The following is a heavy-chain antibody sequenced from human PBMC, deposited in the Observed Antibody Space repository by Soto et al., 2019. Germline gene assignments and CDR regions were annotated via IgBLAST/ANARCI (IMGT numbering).Heavy chain of an antibody. J-gene: IGHJ4*02. CDR3: ARDLGRLMGATPGY. D-gene: IGHD1-26*01. V-gene: IGHV3-21*01. Sequence: GGSLRLSCAASGFTFSSYAMSWVRPAPGKGLEWVSSISYSSSNIYYADSVKGRFTISRDNAKNSLYLQMNSLRAEDTAVYYCARDLGRLMGATPGYWGQGTLVTVSS. CDR2: ISYSSSNI. CDR1: GFTFSSYA.